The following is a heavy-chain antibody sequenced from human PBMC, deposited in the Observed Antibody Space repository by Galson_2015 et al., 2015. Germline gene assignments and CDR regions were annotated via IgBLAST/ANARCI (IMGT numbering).Heavy chain of an antibody. Sequence: SLRLSCAASGFTFSNAWMSWVRQAPGKGLEWVGRIKSKTDGGTTDYAAPVKGRFTISRDDSKNTLYLQMNSLKTEDTAVYYCTTTSAHDFGDLVSPWGQGTLVTVSS. V-gene: IGHV3-15*01. CDR3: TTTSAHDFGDLVSP. CDR1: GFTFSNAW. D-gene: IGHD4-17*01. J-gene: IGHJ5*02. CDR2: IKSKTDGGTT.